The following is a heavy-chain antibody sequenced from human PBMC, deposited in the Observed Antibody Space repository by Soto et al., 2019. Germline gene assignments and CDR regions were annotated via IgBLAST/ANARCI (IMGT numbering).Heavy chain of an antibody. CDR3: AGRRAYYYDSSGWYFDY. D-gene: IGHD3-22*01. V-gene: IGHV1-69*13. CDR2: IIPIFGTA. CDR1: VGTFSSYA. J-gene: IGHJ4*02. Sequence: SVKVSCKASVGTFSSYAISWVRQAPGQGLEWMGGIIPIFGTANYAQKFQGRVTITADESTSTAYMELSSLRSEDTAVYYCAGRRAYYYDSSGWYFDYWGQGTLVTVSS.